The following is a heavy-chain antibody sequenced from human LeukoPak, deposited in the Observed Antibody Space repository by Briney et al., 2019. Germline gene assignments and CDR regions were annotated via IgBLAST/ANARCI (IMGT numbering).Heavy chain of an antibody. Sequence: GGSLRLSCAASGFTFSSYIMNWVRQAPGKGLEWVSSISSSSSYIYYADSVKGRFTISRDNAKNSLYLQMNSLRAEDTAVYYCARGPNRGVDYWGQGTLVTVSS. CDR1: GFTFSSYI. CDR3: ARGPNRGVDY. V-gene: IGHV3-21*01. D-gene: IGHD7-27*01. J-gene: IGHJ4*02. CDR2: ISSSSSYI.